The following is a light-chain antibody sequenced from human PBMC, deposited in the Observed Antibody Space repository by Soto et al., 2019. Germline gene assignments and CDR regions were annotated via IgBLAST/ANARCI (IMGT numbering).Light chain of an antibody. CDR2: KAS. Sequence: MTQSPATLSASVGDRVTITCRASQSISSWLAWYQQKPGKAPKLLIYKASSLESGVPSRFSGSGSGTDFTLSINRLEPEDFAVYYCQKYGYSPITFGQGTRLEIK. CDR1: QSISSW. V-gene: IGKV1-5*03. CDR3: QKYGYSPIT. J-gene: IGKJ5*01.